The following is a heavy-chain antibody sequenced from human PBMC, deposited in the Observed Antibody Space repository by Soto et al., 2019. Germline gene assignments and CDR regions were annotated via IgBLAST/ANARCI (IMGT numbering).Heavy chain of an antibody. V-gene: IGHV4-30-4*01. D-gene: IGHD3-10*01. CDR3: ARGPHQTYYYGSGSSGYFDY. CDR2: IYYSGST. J-gene: IGHJ4*02. Sequence: PSETLSLTCTVSGGSISSGDYYWSWIRQPPGKGLEWIGYIYYSGSTYYNPSLKSRVTISVDTSKNQFSLKLSSVTAADTAVYYCARGPHQTYYYGSGSSGYFDYWGQGTLVTVSS. CDR1: GGSISSGDYY.